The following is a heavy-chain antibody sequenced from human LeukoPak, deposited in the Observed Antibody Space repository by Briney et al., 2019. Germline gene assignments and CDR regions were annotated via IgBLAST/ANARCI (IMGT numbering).Heavy chain of an antibody. V-gene: IGHV1-18*01. J-gene: IGHJ4*02. CDR2: IIAYNGNT. D-gene: IGHD3-16*01. CDR3: ARDNDSRDPPHFDY. Sequence: ASVKVSCKASGYTFTSYGISWVRQAPGQGLEWMGWIIAYNGNTNYAQKLQGRVTMTTDISTSTAYMELRSLRSDDTAVYYCARDNDSRDPPHFDYWGQGTLVTVSS. CDR1: GYTFTSYG.